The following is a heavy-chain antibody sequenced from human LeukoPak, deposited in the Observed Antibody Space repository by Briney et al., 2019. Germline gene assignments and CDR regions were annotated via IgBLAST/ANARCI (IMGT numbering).Heavy chain of an antibody. CDR2: IYHSGST. CDR1: AYSISDGYF. Sequence: PSETLSLTCAVYAYSISDGYFWAWIRQPPGKGLEWIGSIYHSGSTYCSPSLKSRVTISVDTSKNQFSLKLNSVTAADTAVYYCARGVIAVAQFDYWGQGTLVTVSS. J-gene: IGHJ4*02. CDR3: ARGVIAVAQFDY. V-gene: IGHV4-38-2*01. D-gene: IGHD6-19*01.